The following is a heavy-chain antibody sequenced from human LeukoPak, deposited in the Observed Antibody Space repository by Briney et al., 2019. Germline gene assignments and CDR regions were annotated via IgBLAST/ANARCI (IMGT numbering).Heavy chain of an antibody. CDR3: ARERAVVVASDASDI. Sequence: SQTLSLTCAISGDSLSSNGAAWNWIRQSPSGGVGWRVRTYYRSKWYNAYAVPVKSRIPITPDTSKNQHSPQLNSVTPEDTAVYYCARERAVVVASDASDIWGQGTLVTVSS. D-gene: IGHD3-22*01. CDR1: GDSLSSNGAA. CDR2: TYYRSKWYN. V-gene: IGHV6-1*01. J-gene: IGHJ3*02.